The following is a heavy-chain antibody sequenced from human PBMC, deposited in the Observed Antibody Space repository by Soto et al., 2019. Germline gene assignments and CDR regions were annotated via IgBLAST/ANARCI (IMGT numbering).Heavy chain of an antibody. D-gene: IGHD3-16*01. CDR1: GYTFINYD. Sequence: QVQLVQSGAEVREPGASVMVSCESSGYTFINYDINWVRQAPGQGLEWMGWVNANSGNAGYAQKFQGRVTMTTNTDTRTSYMELSSLGYEDTAVYYCARGWGRWPHEKPGDFWGQGTLVTVSS. CDR3: ARGWGRWPHEKPGDF. CDR2: VNANSGNA. J-gene: IGHJ4*02. V-gene: IGHV1-8*01.